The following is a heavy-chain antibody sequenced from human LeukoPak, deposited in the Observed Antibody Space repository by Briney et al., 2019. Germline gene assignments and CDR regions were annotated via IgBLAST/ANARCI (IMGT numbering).Heavy chain of an antibody. D-gene: IGHD5-12*01. J-gene: IGHJ4*02. CDR2: ISYDGSNK. CDR3: MDSGYGY. V-gene: IGHV3-30*04. CDR1: GFTFSSYA. Sequence: GGSLRLSCAASGFTFSSYAMHWVRQAPGKGLEWVAVISYDGSNKYYADSVKGRFTISRDNAKNTLYLQMNSLRVEDTAVYYCMDSGYGYWGQGTLVTVSS.